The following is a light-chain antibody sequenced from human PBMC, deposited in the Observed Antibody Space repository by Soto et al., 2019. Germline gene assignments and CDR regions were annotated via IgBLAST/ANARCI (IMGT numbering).Light chain of an antibody. Sequence: EIVMRQSPDTLYVYPGEGATLSCRASQSVRTKLAWYQQKAGQAPRLLIYGASTRATGIPDRFSGSGSGTEFTLTISSLQSEDFAVYYCQQYNSWPPITFGQGTRLEIK. J-gene: IGKJ5*01. CDR2: GAS. CDR1: QSVRTK. V-gene: IGKV3-15*01. CDR3: QQYNSWPPIT.